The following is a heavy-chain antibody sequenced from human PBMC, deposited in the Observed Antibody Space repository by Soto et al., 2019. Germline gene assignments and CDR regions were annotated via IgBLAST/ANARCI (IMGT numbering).Heavy chain of an antibody. D-gene: IGHD1-7*01. J-gene: IGHJ4*02. CDR1: GYTFTGYY. CDR2: ISPNSGGT. V-gene: IGHV1-2*02. CDR3: GRGRSGELVVFY. Sequence: QVQLVQSGAEVKKSGASVKVSCKASGYTFTGYYIHWVRQAPGQGLEWMGEISPNSGGTKYAQKCQGRVTMTRDTSTTTVYMELSNLSPDDTAVYYCGRGRSGELVVFYWGQGTLVTVYS.